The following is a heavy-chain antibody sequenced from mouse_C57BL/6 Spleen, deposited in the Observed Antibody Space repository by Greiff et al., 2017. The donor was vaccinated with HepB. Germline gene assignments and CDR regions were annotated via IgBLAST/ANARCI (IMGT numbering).Heavy chain of an antibody. CDR2: IYLGSGST. CDR1: GYTFTSYW. Sequence: QVQLQQPGAELVKPGASVKMSCKASGYTFTSYWITWVKQRPGQGLEWIGDIYLGSGSTNYNEKFKSKATLTVDTSSSTAYMQLSSLTSKDDAVYYCARERICCYYDGGFAYWGQGTLVTVSA. J-gene: IGHJ3*01. CDR3: ARERICCYYDGGFAY. D-gene: IGHD1-1*01. V-gene: IGHV1-55*01.